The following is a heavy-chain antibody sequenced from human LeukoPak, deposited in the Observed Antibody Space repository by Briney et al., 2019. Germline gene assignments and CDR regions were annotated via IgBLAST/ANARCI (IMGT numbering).Heavy chain of an antibody. V-gene: IGHV4-59*01. Sequence: PSETLSLTCTVSGGSIGSYYWSWIRQPPEKGLEWIGYIYYSGSTNYNPSLKSRVTISVDTSKNQFSLKLSSVTAADTAFYYCARYIVSYPHDAFDIWGQGTMVTVSS. CDR2: IYYSGST. CDR1: GGSIGSYY. J-gene: IGHJ3*02. D-gene: IGHD1-26*01. CDR3: ARYIVSYPHDAFDI.